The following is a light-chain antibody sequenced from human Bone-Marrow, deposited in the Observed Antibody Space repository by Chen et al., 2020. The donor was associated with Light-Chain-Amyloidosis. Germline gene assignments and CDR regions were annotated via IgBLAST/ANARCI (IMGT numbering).Light chain of an antibody. V-gene: IGLV2-14*01. CDR2: EVN. J-gene: IGLJ2*01. CDR3: SSDRSGSYVL. CDR1: SSDVGGYNF. Sequence: QSALTQPASVSGSPGQSITISCAGTSSDVGGYNFVSWYQQNAGKVPRLIIYEVNHRPSGVSSRFSAAKSGNAASLAISGLQTEDEGDYYCSSDRSGSYVLFGGGTKLTVL.